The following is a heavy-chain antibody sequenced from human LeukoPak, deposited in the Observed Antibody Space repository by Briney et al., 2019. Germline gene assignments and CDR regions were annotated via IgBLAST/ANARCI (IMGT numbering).Heavy chain of an antibody. CDR2: ISYDGSNK. D-gene: IGHD6-19*01. V-gene: IGHV3-30-3*01. CDR3: ARETGSGWYVISSSFDY. J-gene: IGHJ4*02. CDR1: GFTFSSYA. Sequence: GGSLRLSCAASGFTFSSYAMHWVRQAPGKGLEWVAVISYDGSNKFYAESVKGRFTISRDNSKNTLYLQMNSLRAGDTAVYYCARETGSGWYVISSSFDYWGQGTLVTVSS.